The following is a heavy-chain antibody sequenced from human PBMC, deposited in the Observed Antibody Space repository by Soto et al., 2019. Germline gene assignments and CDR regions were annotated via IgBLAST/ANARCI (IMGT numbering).Heavy chain of an antibody. CDR3: TRVEKRRDIVATIKHFHPPHYYYYGMDV. J-gene: IGHJ6*02. D-gene: IGHD5-12*01. V-gene: IGHV3-73*01. CDR2: IRSKANSYAT. Sequence: GGSLRLSCAASGFTFSGSAMHWVRQASGKGLEWVGRIRSKANSYATAYAASVKGRFTISRDDSKNTAYLQMNSLKTEDTAVYYCTRVEKRRDIVATIKHFHPPHYYYYGMDVWGQGTTVTVSS. CDR1: GFTFSGSA.